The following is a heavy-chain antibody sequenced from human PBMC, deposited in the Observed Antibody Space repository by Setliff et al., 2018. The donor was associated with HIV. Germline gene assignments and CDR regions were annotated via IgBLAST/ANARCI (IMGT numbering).Heavy chain of an antibody. CDR3: ARELNEQWDGTCYFDY. D-gene: IGHD6-19*01. CDR2: IHYSGIV. CDR1: GGSMRNFY. Sequence: SETLSLTCTVSGGSMRNFYWSWIRQAPGGRLEWIGHIHYSGIVNYSPSLGSRLTISAQTSKNHFSLILRSVTAADTAVYYCARELNEQWDGTCYFDYWGQGTLVTVSS. V-gene: IGHV4-59*01. J-gene: IGHJ4*02.